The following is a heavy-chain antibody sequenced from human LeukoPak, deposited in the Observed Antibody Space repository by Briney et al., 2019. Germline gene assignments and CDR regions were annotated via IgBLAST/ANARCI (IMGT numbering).Heavy chain of an antibody. D-gene: IGHD5-18*01. CDR1: GYTFTGYY. CDR2: INPNSGGT. J-gene: IGHJ4*02. Sequence: ASVKVSCKASGYTFTGYYMHWVRQAPGQVLEWMGWINPNSGGTNYAQKFQGRVTMTRDTSISTAYMELSRLRSDDTAVYYCARLGVHTKPTDYWGQGTLVTVSS. V-gene: IGHV1-2*02. CDR3: ARLGVHTKPTDY.